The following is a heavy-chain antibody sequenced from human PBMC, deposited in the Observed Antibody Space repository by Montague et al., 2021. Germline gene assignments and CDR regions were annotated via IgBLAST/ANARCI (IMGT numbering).Heavy chain of an antibody. CDR3: VRETDWTFDV. V-gene: IGHV3-53*01. J-gene: IGHJ3*01. CDR2: IYVGGAT. CDR1: GFAVSASY. D-gene: IGHD3-9*01. Sequence: SLRLSCAASGFAVSASYMDWLRQSPGKGPEWVADIYVGGATCYRDSVQGRFTISRDHVKNTLYLQMNSLRVEDTATYYCVRETDWTFDVWGQGTVVTVSS.